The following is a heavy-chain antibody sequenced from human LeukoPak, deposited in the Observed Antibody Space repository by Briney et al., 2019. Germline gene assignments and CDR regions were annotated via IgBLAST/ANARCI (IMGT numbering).Heavy chain of an antibody. J-gene: IGHJ4*02. CDR2: IKQDGSEK. D-gene: IGHD2-2*01. Sequence: PGGSLRLSCAASGFTFSSYWMSWVRQAPGKGLEWVANIKQDGSEKYYVDSVKGRFTISRDNAKNSLYLQMNSLRAEDTAVYYCARDSSDIVVVPAAMRGGDTFDYWGQGTLVTVSS. CDR3: ARDSSDIVVVPAAMRGGDTFDY. V-gene: IGHV3-7*03. CDR1: GFTFSSYW.